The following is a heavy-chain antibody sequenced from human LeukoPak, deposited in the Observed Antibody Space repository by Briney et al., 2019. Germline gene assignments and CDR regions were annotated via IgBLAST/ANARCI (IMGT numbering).Heavy chain of an antibody. Sequence: GGSLRLSCAASGFTFSSYAMSCVRQAPGKGLEWVSAISGSGGRTYYADSVKGRFTISRDNSKNTLYLQMNSLRAGDTAVYYCARDPMEEKLVWDYWGQGTLVTVSS. CDR3: ARDPMEEKLVWDY. V-gene: IGHV3-23*01. D-gene: IGHD6-6*01. CDR2: ISGSGGRT. J-gene: IGHJ4*02. CDR1: GFTFSSYA.